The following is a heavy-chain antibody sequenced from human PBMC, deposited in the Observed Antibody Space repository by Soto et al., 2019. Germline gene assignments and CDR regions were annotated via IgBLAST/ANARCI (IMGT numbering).Heavy chain of an antibody. D-gene: IGHD3-10*01. J-gene: IGHJ4*02. V-gene: IGHV4-59*01. CDR1: GGSMSEYF. CDR3: ARDGYDGSGSPYPAY. Sequence: PSETLSLTCSVSGGSMSEYFWSWIRQSPGKGLEWIGYIYYLGSTDYNPSLKSRVTISVDTSKRQFSLRLTLVTAADTAVYYCARDGYDGSGSPYPAYWGPGTQVTVSS. CDR2: IYYLGST.